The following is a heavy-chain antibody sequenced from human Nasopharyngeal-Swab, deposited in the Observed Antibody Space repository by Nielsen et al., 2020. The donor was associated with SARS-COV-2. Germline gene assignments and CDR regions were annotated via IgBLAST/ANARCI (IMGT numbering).Heavy chain of an antibody. CDR2: IYHSGST. D-gene: IGHD2-2*01. Sequence: WIRQPPGKGLEWIGEIYHSGSTNYNPSLKSRVTISVDTSKNQFSLKLSSVTATDTAVYYCARDGRNGYCSGTSCYFVYYFDYWGQGTLVTVSS. CDR3: ARDGRNGYCSGTSCYFVYYFDY. V-gene: IGHV4-4*02. J-gene: IGHJ4*02.